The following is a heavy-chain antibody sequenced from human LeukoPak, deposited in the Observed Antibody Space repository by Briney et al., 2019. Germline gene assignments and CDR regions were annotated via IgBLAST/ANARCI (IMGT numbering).Heavy chain of an antibody. CDR2: ISGSGGST. V-gene: IGHV3-23*01. J-gene: IGHJ4*02. CDR3: VKVPLRYFDWLGNYFDY. Sequence: GGSLRLSCAASGFTFSSYAMSWVRQAPGKGLEWVSAISGSGGSTYYADSVKGRFTISRDNSKNTLYLQMNSLRAEDTAVYYCVKVPLRYFDWLGNYFDYWGQGTLVTVSS. D-gene: IGHD3-9*01. CDR1: GFTFSSYA.